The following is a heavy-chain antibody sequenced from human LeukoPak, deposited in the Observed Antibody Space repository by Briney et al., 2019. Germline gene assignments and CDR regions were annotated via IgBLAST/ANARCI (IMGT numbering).Heavy chain of an antibody. Sequence: ASVKVSCKASGNTFTRYDINWVRQATGKGGEWMGWMNPNSGTTGNAQTFQGKVTITRNTSISTAYMELSSLTSEDTAVYYCARVVEGAFDIWGQGTMVIVSS. CDR2: MNPNSGTT. J-gene: IGHJ3*02. CDR3: ARVVEGAFDI. V-gene: IGHV1-8*03. CDR1: GNTFTRYD.